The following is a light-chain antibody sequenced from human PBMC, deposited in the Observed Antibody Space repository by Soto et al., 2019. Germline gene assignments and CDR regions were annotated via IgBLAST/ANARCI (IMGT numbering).Light chain of an antibody. J-gene: IGKJ1*01. Sequence: IQMTQSPSSLSASVGDRVTITCRASQSISSYLNWYQQKPGKAPKLLIYAASSLQSGVPSRFSGSGSGTDFTLTISSLQPEDFATYYCLQDYNYPWTVGQGTKV. V-gene: IGKV1-6*01. CDR1: QSISSY. CDR3: LQDYNYPWT. CDR2: AAS.